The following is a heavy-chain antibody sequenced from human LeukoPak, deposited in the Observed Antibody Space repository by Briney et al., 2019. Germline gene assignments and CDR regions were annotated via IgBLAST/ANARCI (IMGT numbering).Heavy chain of an antibody. J-gene: IGHJ6*03. D-gene: IGHD2-15*01. V-gene: IGHV3-23*01. CDR1: GFTFSTFA. CDR3: AKSGSSYYSYYYMDV. CDR2: INARDST. Sequence: GGSLRLSCAASGFTFSTFAMNWVRRAPGEGLEWVSSINARDSTYYADSVKSRFTISRDNSKNTLYLQMNSLRAEDTAVYFCAKSGSSYYSYYYMDVWGKGTTVTVSS.